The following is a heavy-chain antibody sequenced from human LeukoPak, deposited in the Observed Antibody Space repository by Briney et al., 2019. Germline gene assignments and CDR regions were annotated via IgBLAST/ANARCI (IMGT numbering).Heavy chain of an antibody. CDR2: LSHSGST. CDR3: ARYRARSIAATGTDYYYGMDV. J-gene: IGHJ6*02. D-gene: IGHD6-13*01. V-gene: IGHV4-34*01. CDR1: CRSFRCYY. Sequence: PSETLSLTCAVYCRSFRCYYWSWIRQPPVQALHSIGVLSHSGSTNYNPSLKSRVTISVDTSKNQFSLKLSSVTAADTAVYYCARYRARSIAATGTDYYYGMDVWGQGTTVTVSS.